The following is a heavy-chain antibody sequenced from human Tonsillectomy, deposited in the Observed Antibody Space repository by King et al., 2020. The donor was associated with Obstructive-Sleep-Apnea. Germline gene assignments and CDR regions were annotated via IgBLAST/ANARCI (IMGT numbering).Heavy chain of an antibody. CDR1: GFTFSSYA. D-gene: IGHD6-19*01. V-gene: IGHV3-23*04. CDR3: AKATQWLLYFFDS. Sequence: VQLVESGGGLVQPGGSLRLSCAASGFTFSSYAMSWVRQAPGKGLEWVSAISGSGSSTYYADSVKGRVTISRDNSKNTLFLQMNSLRAEDTAIYYCAKATQWLLYFFDSWGQGTLVTVSS. CDR2: ISGSGSST. J-gene: IGHJ4*02.